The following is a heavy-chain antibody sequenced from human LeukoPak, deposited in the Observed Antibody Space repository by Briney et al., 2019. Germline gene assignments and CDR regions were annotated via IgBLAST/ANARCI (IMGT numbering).Heavy chain of an antibody. CDR1: GGTFSSYA. J-gene: IGHJ4*02. D-gene: IGHD2-15*01. CDR2: IIPILGIA. V-gene: IGHV1-69*04. CDR3: ARGTDSIVVVVAALDY. Sequence: GASVKASCKASGGTFSSYAISWVRQAPGQGLEWMGRIIPILGIANYAQKFQGRVTITADKSTSTAYMELSSLRSEDTAVYYCARGTDSIVVVVAALDYWGQGTLVTVSS.